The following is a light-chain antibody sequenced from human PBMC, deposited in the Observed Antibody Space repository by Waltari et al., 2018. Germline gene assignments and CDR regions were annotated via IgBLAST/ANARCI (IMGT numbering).Light chain of an antibody. CDR3: SSYTSSSTYV. Sequence: HSVLTQPASVSGSPGQSITISCTGTSSDVGGYNYVSWYQQYPGKAPKLIIYDVSTWPSGVSHRFSGSQAGDTASLTISGPQAEDEADYYCSSYTSSSTYVFGTGTKVTVL. CDR1: SSDVGGYNY. J-gene: IGLJ1*01. V-gene: IGLV2-14*01. CDR2: DVS.